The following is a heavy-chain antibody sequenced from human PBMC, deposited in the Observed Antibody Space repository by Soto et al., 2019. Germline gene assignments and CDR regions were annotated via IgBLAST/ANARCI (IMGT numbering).Heavy chain of an antibody. CDR3: VRDYLLTGFDP. D-gene: IGHD3-9*01. Sequence: SETLSLTCTVSGGSISNYYWTWVRQPPGKGLEWIGYVYYSGSTNYNPSLESRVTISIDASKNQFSLKMKSVTAADTAVYYCVRDYLLTGFDPWGQGALVTVS. V-gene: IGHV4-59*01. CDR1: GGSISNYY. CDR2: VYYSGST. J-gene: IGHJ5*02.